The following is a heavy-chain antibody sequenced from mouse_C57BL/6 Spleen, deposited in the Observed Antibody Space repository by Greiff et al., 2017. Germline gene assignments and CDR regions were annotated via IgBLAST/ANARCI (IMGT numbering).Heavy chain of an antibody. D-gene: IGHD2-4*01. Sequence: EVQLVESGPGLVKPSQSLSLTCSVTGYSITSGYYWNWIRQFPGNILEWMGYISYDGSNNYNPSLKNRISITRDTSTNQFFLKLNSVTTEDTATYYCARAHDYDWYFDVWGTGTTVTVSS. CDR3: ARAHDYDWYFDV. CDR2: ISYDGSN. V-gene: IGHV3-6*01. CDR1: GYSITSGYY. J-gene: IGHJ1*03.